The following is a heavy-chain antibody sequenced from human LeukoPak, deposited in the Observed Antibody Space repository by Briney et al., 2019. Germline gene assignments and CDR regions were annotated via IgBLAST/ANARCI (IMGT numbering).Heavy chain of an antibody. CDR3: ARDNYDI. CDR2: INQDESQK. V-gene: IGHV3-7*01. Sequence: PGGSLRLSCAVSGFNVRNNWMSWVRLAPGKGLEYVANINQDESQKYYVDSVKGRFTISKDNAKNSLNLQMNSLRAEDTGVYNCARDNYDIRGQGTLVTVSS. D-gene: IGHD3-9*01. J-gene: IGHJ4*02. CDR1: GFNVRNNW.